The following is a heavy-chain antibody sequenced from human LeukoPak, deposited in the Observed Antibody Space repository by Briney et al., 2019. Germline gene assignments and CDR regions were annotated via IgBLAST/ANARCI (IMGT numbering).Heavy chain of an antibody. V-gene: IGHV3-30*18. CDR3: AKASDTHYFSTVDY. J-gene: IGHJ4*02. D-gene: IGHD2/OR15-2a*01. CDR1: GFTFSSYG. CDR2: ISYDGSNK. Sequence: GGSLRLSCAASGFTFSSYGMHWVRQAPGKGLEWVAVISYDGSNKYYADSVKGRFTISRDNSKNTLYLQMNSLRAEDTAVYYCAKASDTHYFSTVDYRGQGTLVTVSS.